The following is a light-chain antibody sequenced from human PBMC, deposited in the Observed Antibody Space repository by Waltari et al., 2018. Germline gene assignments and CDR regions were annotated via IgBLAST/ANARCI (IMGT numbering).Light chain of an antibody. CDR3: HQYTNFPLT. V-gene: IGKV1-5*01. CDR1: QSISAW. Sequence: DIQMTQSPSTLSASVGDRVTITCRASQSISAWLARYQLRPGKAPKILISDASILERGVPSRFSGSGSGTEFTLTINSLQPDDFATYYCHQYTNFPLTFGGGTTVEIK. CDR2: DAS. J-gene: IGKJ4*01.